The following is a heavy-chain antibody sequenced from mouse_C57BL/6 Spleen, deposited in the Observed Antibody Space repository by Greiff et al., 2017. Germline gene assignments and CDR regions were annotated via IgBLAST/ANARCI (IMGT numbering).Heavy chain of an antibody. CDR1: GYTFTSYW. Sequence: QVQLQQPGAELVRPGSSVKLSCKASGYTFTSYWMHWVKQRPIQGLEWIGNIDPSDSETHYNQKFKDKATLTVDKSSSTAYMQLSSLTSEDSAVYYCARRSYSNYERGFDYWGQGTTLTVSS. CDR3: ARRSYSNYERGFDY. CDR2: IDPSDSET. D-gene: IGHD2-5*01. J-gene: IGHJ2*01. V-gene: IGHV1-52*01.